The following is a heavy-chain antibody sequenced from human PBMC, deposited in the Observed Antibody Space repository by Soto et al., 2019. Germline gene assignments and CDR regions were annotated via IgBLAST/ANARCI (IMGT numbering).Heavy chain of an antibody. CDR2: ISYDGSNR. Sequence: GGSLRLSCAASGFTFSSYGMHWVRQAPGKGPEWVAVISYDGSNRYYADSVKGRFTISRDNSKNTLYLQMNSLRAEDTAVYYCAKEMGYSGSYYDLDYWGQGTLVTVSS. J-gene: IGHJ4*02. D-gene: IGHD1-26*01. V-gene: IGHV3-30*18. CDR1: GFTFSSYG. CDR3: AKEMGYSGSYYDLDY.